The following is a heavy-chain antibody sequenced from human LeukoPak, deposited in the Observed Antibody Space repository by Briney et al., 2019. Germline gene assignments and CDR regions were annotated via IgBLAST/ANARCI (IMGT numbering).Heavy chain of an antibody. CDR3: ARDPWEDIVVVPAAARAFDI. J-gene: IGHJ3*02. D-gene: IGHD2-2*01. CDR2: INPNSGDT. CDR1: GYTFTGYY. Sequence: ASVKVSCKASGYTFTGYYMHWVRQAPGQGLEWMGWINPNSGDTNYAQKFQGRVTMTRDTSISTAYMELSRLRSDDTAVYYCARDPWEDIVVVPAAARAFDIWGQGTMVTVSS. V-gene: IGHV1-2*02.